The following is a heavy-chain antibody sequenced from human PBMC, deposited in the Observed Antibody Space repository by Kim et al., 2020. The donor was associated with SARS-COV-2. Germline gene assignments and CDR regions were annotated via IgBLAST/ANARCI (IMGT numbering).Heavy chain of an antibody. D-gene: IGHD4-4*01. CDR3: ARETTTVTPVDYYGMDV. CDR1: GYTFTSYY. V-gene: IGHV1-46*01. CDR2: INPSGGST. Sequence: ASVKVSCKASGYTFTSYYMHWVRQAPGQGLEWMGIINPSGGSTSYAQKFQGRVTMTRDTSTSTVYMELSSLRSEDTAVYYCARETTTVTPVDYYGMDVWGQGTTVTVSS. J-gene: IGHJ6*02.